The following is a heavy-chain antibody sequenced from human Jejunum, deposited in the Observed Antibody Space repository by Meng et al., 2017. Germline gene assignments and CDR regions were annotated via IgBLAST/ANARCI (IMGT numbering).Heavy chain of an antibody. CDR3: ATKWVFDAFDV. V-gene: IGHV3-74*01. Sequence: GESLKISCAASGFTFSSYWMHWVRQAPGKGLVWVSRINGDGTSTNYADSVKGRFTISRDNAKNTLYLQMNSLRAEDTAVYYCATKWVFDAFDVWGQGKRV. CDR1: GFTFSSYW. J-gene: IGHJ3*01. CDR2: INGDGTST. D-gene: IGHD1-26*01.